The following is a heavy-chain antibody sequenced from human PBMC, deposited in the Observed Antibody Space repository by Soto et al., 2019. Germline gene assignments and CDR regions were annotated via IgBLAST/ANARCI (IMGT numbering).Heavy chain of an antibody. J-gene: IGHJ6*02. V-gene: IGHV3-9*01. CDR3: ARDMENGYNPYYYYGMDV. Sequence: GGSLRLSCAASGFSFGDYAMLWVRQAPGKGLEWVSSISWNSVSIGYADSVKGRFTISRDNAENSLYLQMNSLRSEDTALYYCARDMENGYNPYYYYGMDVWGQGTTVTVSS. D-gene: IGHD3-10*01. CDR1: GFSFGDYA. CDR2: ISWNSVSI.